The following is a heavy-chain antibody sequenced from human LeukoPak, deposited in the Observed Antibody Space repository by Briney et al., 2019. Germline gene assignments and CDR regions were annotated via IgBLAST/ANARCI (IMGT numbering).Heavy chain of an antibody. Sequence: GGSLRLSCAVSGLTFSNAWMSWVRQAPGKGLEWVGRIKSKTDGGTTDYAAPVKGRFTISRDDSKNTLYLQMNSLKTEDTAVYYCTRDRGAYNLYDYWGQGTLVTVSS. CDR3: TRDRGAYNLYDY. V-gene: IGHV3-15*01. D-gene: IGHD1-1*01. CDR2: IKSKTDGGTT. CDR1: GLTFSNAW. J-gene: IGHJ4*02.